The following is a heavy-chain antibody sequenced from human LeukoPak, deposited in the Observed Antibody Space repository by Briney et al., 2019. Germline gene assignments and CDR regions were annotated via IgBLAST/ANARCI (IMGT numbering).Heavy chain of an antibody. CDR2: IIPIFGTA. Sequence: SVKVSCKASGGTFSSYAISWVRQAPGQGLEWMGGIIPIFGTADYAQKFQGRVTITADESTSTAYMELSSLRSEDTAVYYCAREESSRLSAWFDPWGQGTLVTVSS. D-gene: IGHD6-13*01. CDR3: AREESSRLSAWFDP. CDR1: GGTFSSYA. J-gene: IGHJ5*02. V-gene: IGHV1-69*13.